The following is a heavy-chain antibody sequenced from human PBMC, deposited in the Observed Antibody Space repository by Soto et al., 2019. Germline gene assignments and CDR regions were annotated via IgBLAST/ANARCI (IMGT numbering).Heavy chain of an antibody. CDR3: AKARHSGDFAGSFDP. J-gene: IGHJ5*02. V-gene: IGHV3-23*01. CDR1: GFTFSDYA. D-gene: IGHD2-21*02. CDR2: ICGRGGNA. Sequence: WGSLRLSCAASGFTFSDYAINWVRQLPGRGLEYVSGICGRGGNAFYADSMKGRFIISRDNSKNTVYLQMNNLRVDDSAMYYCAKARHSGDFAGSFDPWGQGTLVTVSS.